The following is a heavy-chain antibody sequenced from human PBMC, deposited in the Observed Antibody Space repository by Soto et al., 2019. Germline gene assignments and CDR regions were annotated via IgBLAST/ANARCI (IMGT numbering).Heavy chain of an antibody. CDR3: ARLRRGWGDAFDL. Sequence: QVQLVQSGADVKKPGSSVKVSCKTSGGPFGSSAISWVRQAPAQGLEWMGEIIPVFDKANYAQNFQGRLTITADEPTGTVFMQLSSLRSEDTAVYFCARLRRGWGDAFDLWGLGTFVTVSS. V-gene: IGHV1-69*01. CDR1: GGPFGSSA. CDR2: IIPVFDKA. J-gene: IGHJ3*01. D-gene: IGHD3-16*01.